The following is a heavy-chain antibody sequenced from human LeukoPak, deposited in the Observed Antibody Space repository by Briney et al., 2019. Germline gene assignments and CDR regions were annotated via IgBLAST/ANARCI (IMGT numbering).Heavy chain of an antibody. V-gene: IGHV1-8*01. J-gene: IGHJ6*02. CDR2: MNPNSGNT. Sequence: ASVKVSCKASGYTFTSYDINWVRQATGQGLEWMGWMNPNSGNTGYAQKFQGRVTMTRDTSISTAYMELSRLRSDDTAVYYCASSLGYCSGGSCIPHYYYGMDVWGQGTTVTVSS. CDR1: GYTFTSYD. D-gene: IGHD2-15*01. CDR3: ASSLGYCSGGSCIPHYYYGMDV.